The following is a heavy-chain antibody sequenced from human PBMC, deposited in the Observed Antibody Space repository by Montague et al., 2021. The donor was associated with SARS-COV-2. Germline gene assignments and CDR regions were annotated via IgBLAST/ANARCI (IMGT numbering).Heavy chain of an antibody. Sequence: ETLSLTCTVSGGSISSHFWSFIRQPPGKGLEWIGYINSNGGTDDNPSLRSRLTMSVDTSKNQFSLQLRSMTPADTAVYFCARATSVRGAVSWFDPWGQGILVTVSS. D-gene: IGHD3-10*01. CDR3: ARATSVRGAVSWFDP. CDR2: INSNGGT. V-gene: IGHV4-59*11. J-gene: IGHJ5*02. CDR1: GGSISSHF.